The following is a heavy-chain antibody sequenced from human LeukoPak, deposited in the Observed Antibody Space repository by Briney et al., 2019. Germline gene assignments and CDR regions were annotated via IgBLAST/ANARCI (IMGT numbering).Heavy chain of an antibody. Sequence: PGRSLRLSCAASGFTFSSYGMHWVRQAPGKGLEWVAVISYDGSNKYYADSVKGLFTISRDNSKNTMYLQMNSLGVEDTAVYYCAKGITSNDAFDIWGQGAMVTVS. CDR1: GFTFSSYG. V-gene: IGHV3-30*18. CDR2: ISYDGSNK. D-gene: IGHD3-16*01. CDR3: AKGITSNDAFDI. J-gene: IGHJ3*02.